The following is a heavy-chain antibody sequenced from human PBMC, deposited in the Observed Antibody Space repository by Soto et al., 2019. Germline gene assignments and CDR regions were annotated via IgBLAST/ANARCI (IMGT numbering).Heavy chain of an antibody. CDR3: ARDSGYGSRASVIHDLDY. D-gene: IGHD3-10*01. V-gene: IGHV3-7*01. Sequence: EVQLEEAGGGLVQPGGSLRLSCAASGFTFGSYWISPVRQAPGKGPEWLATIKWDASEKKYVDSVKGRFTTSRDNAKNAIYLEMDSLRAEATALYYCARDSGYGSRASVIHDLDYWGQGTRVTVSS. CDR1: GFTFGSYW. CDR2: IKWDASEK. J-gene: IGHJ4*01.